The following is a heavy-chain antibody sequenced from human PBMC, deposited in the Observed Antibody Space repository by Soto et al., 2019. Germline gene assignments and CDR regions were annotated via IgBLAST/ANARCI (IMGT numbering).Heavy chain of an antibody. CDR3: AKDQSGTYSNYYYGMDV. CDR2: ISYDGSNK. J-gene: IGHJ6*02. D-gene: IGHD1-26*01. Sequence: QVQLVESGGGVVQPGRSLRLSCAASGFTFSSYGMHWVRQALGKGLERVAVISYDGSNKYYADSVKGRFTISRDNSKNTLSLQMNSLRTEDTAVYYCAKDQSGTYSNYYYGMDVWGQGTTVTVSS. CDR1: GFTFSSYG. V-gene: IGHV3-30*18.